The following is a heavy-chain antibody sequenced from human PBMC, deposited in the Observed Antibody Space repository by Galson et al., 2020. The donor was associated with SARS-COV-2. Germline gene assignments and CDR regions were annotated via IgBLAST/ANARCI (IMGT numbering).Heavy chain of an antibody. V-gene: IGHV4-59*01. CDR3: ARFITLSTVDP. CDR2: LSNSGST. D-gene: IGHD4-17*01. J-gene: IGHJ5*02. CDR1: GGSISSYY. Sequence: SETLSLTCAVSGGSISSYYWTWIRQPPGKGLEWVGCLSNSGSTKYNPSLRSRVSMSLDTSKNEFSLKLTSVTAADTAVYFCARFITLSTVDPWGRGTLVTVSS.